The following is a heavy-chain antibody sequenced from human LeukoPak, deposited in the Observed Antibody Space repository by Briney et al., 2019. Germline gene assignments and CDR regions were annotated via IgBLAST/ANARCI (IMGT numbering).Heavy chain of an antibody. CDR3: AELGITMIGGV. CDR1: GFTVSTNH. J-gene: IGHJ6*04. Sequence: GGSLRLSCAASGFTVSTNHMSWVRQPPGKGLEWVSVIYSGGSTNYADSVKGRFTISRDNAKNSLYLQMNSLRAEDTAVYYCAELGITMIGGVWGKGTTVTISS. V-gene: IGHV3-53*03. CDR2: IYSGGST. D-gene: IGHD3-10*02.